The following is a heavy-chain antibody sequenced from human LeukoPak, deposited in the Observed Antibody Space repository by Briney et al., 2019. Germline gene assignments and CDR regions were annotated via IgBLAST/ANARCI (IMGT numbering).Heavy chain of an antibody. D-gene: IGHD3-3*01. V-gene: IGHV1-2*02. CDR2: INPNSGGT. CDR1: GYTFTGCY. J-gene: IGHJ3*02. Sequence: ASVKVSCKASGYTFTGCYMHWVRQAPGQGLEWMGWINPNSGGTNYAQKFQGRVTMTWDTSISTAYMELSRLRSDDTAVYYCAREGVLRFLEWYPRGAFDIWGQGTMVTVSS. CDR3: AREGVLRFLEWYPRGAFDI.